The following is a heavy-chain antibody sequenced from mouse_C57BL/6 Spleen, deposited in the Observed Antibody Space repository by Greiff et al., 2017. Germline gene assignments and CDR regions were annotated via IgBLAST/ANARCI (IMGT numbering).Heavy chain of an antibody. D-gene: IGHD2-1*01. CDR3: ARLELYYVNSFAY. J-gene: IGHJ3*01. CDR1: GYTFTDYN. CDR2: INPNNGGT. V-gene: IGHV1-18*01. Sequence: VQLQQPGPELVKPGASVKIPCKASGYTFTDYNMDWVKQSHGKSLEWIGDINPNNGGTNYNQKFKGKATLTVDKSSSTAYMELRSLTSEDTAVYDCARLELYYVNSFAYWGQGTLVTVSA.